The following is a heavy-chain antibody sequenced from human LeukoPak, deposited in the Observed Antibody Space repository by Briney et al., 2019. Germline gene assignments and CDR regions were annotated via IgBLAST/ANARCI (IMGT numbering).Heavy chain of an antibody. Sequence: SGGSLRLSCAASGFTFSSYAMSWVRQAPGKGLDWVSVIYSAGTTYYADSVKGRFTISRDNSRNTLYLQMNSLRAEDTAVYYCARDSTMVYGMDVWGQGTTVTVSS. CDR3: ARDSTMVYGMDV. D-gene: IGHD3-10*01. V-gene: IGHV3-53*01. CDR1: GFTFSSYA. CDR2: IYSAGTT. J-gene: IGHJ6*02.